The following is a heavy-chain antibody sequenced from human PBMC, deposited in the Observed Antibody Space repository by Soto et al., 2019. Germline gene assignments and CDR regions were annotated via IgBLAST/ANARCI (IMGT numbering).Heavy chain of an antibody. J-gene: IGHJ3*02. V-gene: IGHV4-59*08. CDR3: CGGWGGAFDI. Sequence: PSETLSLTCTVSSDSISNYYCSWFRQPPGKGLEWIGYMHYNGYTSYNPSLRSRVTISVDTSKNQFSLKLTSVTVADTALYYCCGGWGGAFDIWGQGTMVTVSS. D-gene: IGHD3-16*01. CDR2: MHYNGYT. CDR1: SDSISNYY.